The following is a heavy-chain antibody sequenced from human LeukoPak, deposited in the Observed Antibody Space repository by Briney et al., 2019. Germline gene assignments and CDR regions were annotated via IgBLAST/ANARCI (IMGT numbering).Heavy chain of an antibody. CDR3: TTDRGDYGSGTYEIYYYYMDV. J-gene: IGHJ6*03. D-gene: IGHD3-10*01. CDR1: GFTFSNAW. Sequence: PGGSLRLSCAASGFTFSNAWMSWVRQAPGKGLEWVGRIKSKTDGRTTDYAAPVKGRFTISRDDSKNTLYLQMNSLKTEDTAVYYCTTDRGDYGSGTYEIYYYYMDVWGKGTTVTVSS. CDR2: IKSKTDGRTT. V-gene: IGHV3-15*01.